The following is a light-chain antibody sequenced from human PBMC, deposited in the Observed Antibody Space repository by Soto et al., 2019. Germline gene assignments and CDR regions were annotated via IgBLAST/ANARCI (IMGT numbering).Light chain of an antibody. V-gene: IGKV3-20*01. CDR3: HQYGKSPRT. J-gene: IGKJ1*01. CDR1: QSVSSY. CDR2: GAF. Sequence: VMTQSPATLSVSPGERATLSCRASQSVSSYLAWYQQKPGQTPRLLIYGAFNRATGISDRFSGSGSGTDFTLSISKLEPGDFGVYFCHQYGKSPRTFGQGTKVDIK.